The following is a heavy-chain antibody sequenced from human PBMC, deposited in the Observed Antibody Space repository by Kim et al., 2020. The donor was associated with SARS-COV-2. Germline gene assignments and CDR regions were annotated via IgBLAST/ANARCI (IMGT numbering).Heavy chain of an antibody. CDR3: VILMVYARPGYYMDV. V-gene: IGHV3-48*03. J-gene: IGHJ6*03. Sequence: GGSLRLSCAASGFTFSSYEMNWVRQAPGKGLEWVSYISSSGSTIYYADSVKGRFTISRDNAKNSLYLQMNSLRAEDTAVYYCVILMVYARPGYYMDVWGKGTTVTVSS. D-gene: IGHD2-8*01. CDR1: GFTFSSYE. CDR2: ISSSGSTI.